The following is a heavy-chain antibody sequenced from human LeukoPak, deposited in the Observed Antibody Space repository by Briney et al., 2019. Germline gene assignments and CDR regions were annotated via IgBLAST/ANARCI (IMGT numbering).Heavy chain of an antibody. J-gene: IGHJ4*02. D-gene: IGHD3-22*01. CDR1: GFTFSSYA. V-gene: IGHV3-23*01. Sequence: GGSLRLSCAASGFTFSSYATNWVRQAPGKGLEWVSSISSSGGSTYYADSVKGRFTISRDNSKSTLYLQMNSLRAEDTAVYYCTKGQTKSSEDFDYWGQGTLVTVSS. CDR2: ISSSGGST. CDR3: TKGQTKSSEDFDY.